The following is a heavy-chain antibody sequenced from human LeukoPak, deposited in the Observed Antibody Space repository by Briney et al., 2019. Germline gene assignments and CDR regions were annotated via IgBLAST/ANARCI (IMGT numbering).Heavy chain of an antibody. CDR2: IYGAGST. Sequence: GSLRLSCAASGFTVSSNYMSWVRQAPGKGLEWVSVIYGAGSTYYADSVKGRFTISRDNSKNTLYLQMNRLRAEDTAVYYCTRDRYSSSGYSDYWGQGTLVTVSS. J-gene: IGHJ4*02. V-gene: IGHV3-66*01. D-gene: IGHD3-22*01. CDR1: GFTVSSNY. CDR3: TRDRYSSSGYSDY.